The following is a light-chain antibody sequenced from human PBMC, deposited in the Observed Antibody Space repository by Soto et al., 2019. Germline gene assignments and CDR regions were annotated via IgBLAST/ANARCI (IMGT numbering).Light chain of an antibody. CDR3: QQRSNWPVT. V-gene: IGKV3-11*01. Sequence: PGTLSLSPGERATLSCRASQSVSNNYLAWYQQKPGQAPRLLIYDASNRATGIPARFSGSGSGTDFTLTISSLEPEDSAVYYCQQRSNWPVTFGQGTRLEIK. CDR1: QSVSNNY. J-gene: IGKJ5*01. CDR2: DAS.